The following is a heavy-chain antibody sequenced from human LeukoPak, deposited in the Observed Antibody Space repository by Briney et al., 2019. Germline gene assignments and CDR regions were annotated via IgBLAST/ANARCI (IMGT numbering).Heavy chain of an antibody. J-gene: IGHJ4*02. CDR3: ARVHGYNVGIYYFDY. Sequence: ASVKVSCKDSGYAFTNYGLSWVRQARGQGREGMGWMSVNGDKTKYVEEFQGRVNITIDTKARTVYMELRGLRSDDTAVYYCARVHGYNVGIYYFDYWGQGTLVSVSS. CDR1: GYAFTNYG. CDR2: MSVNGDKT. D-gene: IGHD5-18*01. V-gene: IGHV1-18*01.